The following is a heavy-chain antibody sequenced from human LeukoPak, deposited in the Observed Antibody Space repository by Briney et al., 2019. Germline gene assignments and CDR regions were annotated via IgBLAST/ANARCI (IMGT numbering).Heavy chain of an antibody. CDR2: IGTSGNTI. V-gene: IGHV3-48*01. CDR3: ARDQWLDY. J-gene: IGHJ4*02. CDR1: GFTFSGYI. D-gene: IGHD6-19*01. Sequence: PGGSLRLSCAASGFTFSGYIMNWVRQAPGKGLEWVSFIGTSGNTIYYADSEKGRFTVSRDNAKNSLFLQMNSLRAEDTAVYYCARDQWLDYWGQGTLVTVSS.